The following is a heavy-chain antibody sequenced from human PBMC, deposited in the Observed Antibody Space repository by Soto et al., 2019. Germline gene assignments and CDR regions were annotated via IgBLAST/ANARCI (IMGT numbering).Heavy chain of an antibody. D-gene: IGHD6-19*01. V-gene: IGHV4-59*08. CDR1: GGSISSSY. CDR3: ARQDSSGWYGSIDY. CDR2: IYYSGST. Sequence: SETLSLTCTVSGGSISSSYWSWIRQPPGKGLEWIGYIYYSGSTNYNPSLKSRVTISVDTSKNQFSLKLSSVTAAGTAVYYCARQDSSGWYGSIDYWGQGTLVTVSS. J-gene: IGHJ4*02.